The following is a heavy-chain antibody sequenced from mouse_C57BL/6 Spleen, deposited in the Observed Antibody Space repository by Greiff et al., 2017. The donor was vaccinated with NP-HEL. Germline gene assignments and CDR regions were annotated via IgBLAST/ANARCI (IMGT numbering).Heavy chain of an antibody. J-gene: IGHJ2*01. CDR3: ARGLLPDY. Sequence: QLQQPGAELVMPGASVKLSCKASGFTFTSYWMHWVKQRPGQGLEWIGEIDPSDSYTNYNQKFKGKSTLTVDKSSSKAYRQLSSLTSEDSAVYYCARGLLPDYWGQGTTLTVSS. CDR1: GFTFTSYW. V-gene: IGHV1-69*01. CDR2: IDPSDSYT. D-gene: IGHD1-1*01.